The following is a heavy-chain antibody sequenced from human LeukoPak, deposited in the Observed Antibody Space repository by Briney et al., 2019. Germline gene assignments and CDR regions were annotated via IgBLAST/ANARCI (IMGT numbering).Heavy chain of an antibody. Sequence: GGSLRLSCAASGFTFSIYAMSWVRQAPGKGLEWVSAISGSGDNTYYADSVKGRFTISRDNSKNTLYLQMNNLRADDTAVYYCATSPTFDPWGQGTLVTVSS. CDR1: GFTFSIYA. J-gene: IGHJ5*02. CDR2: ISGSGDNT. V-gene: IGHV3-23*01. CDR3: ATSPTFDP.